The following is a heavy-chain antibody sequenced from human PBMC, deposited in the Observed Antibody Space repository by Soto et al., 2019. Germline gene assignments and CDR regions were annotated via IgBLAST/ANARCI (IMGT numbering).Heavy chain of an antibody. CDR1: GYTFTSYY. CDR2: INPSGGST. Sequence: QVQLVQSGAEVKKPGASVKVSCKASGYTFTSYYMHWVRQAPGQGLEWMGIINPSGGSTSYAQKFQGRVTMXXDXSXXTVYMELSSLRSEDTAVYYCARAAAGTWYYYGMDVWGQGTTVTVSS. D-gene: IGHD6-13*01. J-gene: IGHJ6*02. CDR3: ARAAAGTWYYYGMDV. V-gene: IGHV1-46*03.